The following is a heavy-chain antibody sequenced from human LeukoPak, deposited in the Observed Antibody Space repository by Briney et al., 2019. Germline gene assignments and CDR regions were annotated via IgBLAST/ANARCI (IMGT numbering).Heavy chain of an antibody. CDR3: AKDRGDGDYYFDY. J-gene: IGHJ4*02. V-gene: IGHV3-23*01. CDR2: ISGSGGST. Sequence: PGGSLRLSCAASGFTFSSYAMSWVRQAPGKGLEWVSAISGSGGSTYYADSVKGRFTISRDNSKNTLYLQMNSLRAEDMAVYYCAKDRGDGDYYFDYWGQGTLVTVSS. CDR1: GFTFSSYA. D-gene: IGHD4-17*01.